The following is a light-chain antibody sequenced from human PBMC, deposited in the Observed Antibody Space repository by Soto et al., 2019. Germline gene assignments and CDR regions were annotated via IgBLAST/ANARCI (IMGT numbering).Light chain of an antibody. V-gene: IGKV1-39*01. J-gene: IGKJ1*01. CDR2: AAS. CDR3: QQSYNTPWT. Sequence: IQLTQSPSSLSASVGDRVTITCRVSQDISSFLAWYQQEPGKAPKLLIFAASSLQSGVPSRFSGSGSGTDFTLSISSLRPEDFAIYYCQQSYNTPWTFGQGTKVDI. CDR1: QDISSF.